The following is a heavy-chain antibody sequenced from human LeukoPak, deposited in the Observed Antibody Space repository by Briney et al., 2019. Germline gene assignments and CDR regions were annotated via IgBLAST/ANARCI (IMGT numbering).Heavy chain of an antibody. CDR1: GFTFSSYA. D-gene: IGHD6-13*01. V-gene: IGHV3-23*01. CDR2: ISGSGGST. J-gene: IGHJ4*02. CDR3: AKDKGKGQQLVPYDY. Sequence: GGSLRLSCAASGFTFSSYAMSWVRQAPGKGLEWVSAISGSGGSTYYADSVKGRFTISRDNSKNTLYLRMNSLRAEDTAVYYCAKDKGKGQQLVPYDYWGQGTLVTVSS.